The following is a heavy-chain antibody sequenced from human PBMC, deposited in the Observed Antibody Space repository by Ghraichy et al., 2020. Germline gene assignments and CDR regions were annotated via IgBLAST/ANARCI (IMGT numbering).Heavy chain of an antibody. CDR1: GDSISSSSYY. CDR2: IYYSGST. Sequence: SETLSLTCTVSGDSISSSSYYWGWIRQPPGKGLEWIGSIYYSGSTYYNPSLKSRVAISVDTSKNQFSLKLSSVTAADTAVYYCARQGVVRGVIIPWYFDYWGQGTLVTVSS. J-gene: IGHJ4*02. D-gene: IGHD3-10*01. V-gene: IGHV4-39*01. CDR3: ARQGVVRGVIIPWYFDY.